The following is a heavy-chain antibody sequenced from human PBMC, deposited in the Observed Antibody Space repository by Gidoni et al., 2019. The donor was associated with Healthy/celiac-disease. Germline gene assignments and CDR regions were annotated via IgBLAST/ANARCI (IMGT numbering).Heavy chain of an antibody. D-gene: IGHD2-2*01. J-gene: IGHJ6*02. Sequence: EVQLVESGGGLVQPGRSLRLSCAASGFTFDDYAMHWVRQAPGKGLEWVSGITWNSGSIVYADSVKGRFTISRANAKNSLSLQMNSLRAEDTALYYCAKDMVPAALLGARHNYYYYYGMDVWGQGTTVTVSS. CDR1: GFTFDDYA. V-gene: IGHV3-9*01. CDR2: ITWNSGSI. CDR3: AKDMVPAALLGARHNYYYYYGMDV.